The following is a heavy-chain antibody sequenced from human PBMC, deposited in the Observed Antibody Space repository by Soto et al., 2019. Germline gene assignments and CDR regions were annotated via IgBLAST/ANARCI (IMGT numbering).Heavy chain of an antibody. CDR1: GFTFSSYA. CDR3: ARGPSSLTRFDY. V-gene: IGHV3-30-3*01. J-gene: IGHJ4*02. CDR2: ISYDGSNK. D-gene: IGHD2-2*01. Sequence: LRLSCAASGFTFSSYALHWVRQAPGKGLEWVVAISYDGSNKYYADYVKGRFTISRDNSKNTMYLQMNSLRAEDTAVYYCARGPSSLTRFDYWGQGTRGTASP.